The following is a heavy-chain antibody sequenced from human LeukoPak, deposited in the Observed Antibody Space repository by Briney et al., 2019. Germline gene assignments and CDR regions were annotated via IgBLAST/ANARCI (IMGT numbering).Heavy chain of an antibody. J-gene: IGHJ6*02. CDR2: IYYSGST. CDR3: ARHRTYFYYYGMDV. D-gene: IGHD3-9*01. Sequence: SETLSLTCTVSGGSISSSSYYWGWIRQPPGKGLEWIGSIYYSGSTYYNPSLKSRVTISVDTSKNQFSLKLSSVTAADTAVYYCARHRTYFYYYGMDVWGQGTTVTVSS. V-gene: IGHV4-39*01. CDR1: GGSISSSSYY.